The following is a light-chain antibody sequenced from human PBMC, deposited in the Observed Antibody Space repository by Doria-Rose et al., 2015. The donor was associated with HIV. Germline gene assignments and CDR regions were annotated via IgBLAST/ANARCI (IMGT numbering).Light chain of an antibody. CDR2: AAS. J-gene: IGKJ1*01. Sequence: AIQMTQSPSSLSASVGDRVTITCRASQGIRNDIDWYQQKPGKAPKLLIYAASSLQSGVPSRFSGSGSGTDFTLTISSLQPEDFATYYCLQDYNLWTFGQGTKVEIK. V-gene: IGKV1-6*02. CDR1: QGIRND. CDR3: LQDYNLWT.